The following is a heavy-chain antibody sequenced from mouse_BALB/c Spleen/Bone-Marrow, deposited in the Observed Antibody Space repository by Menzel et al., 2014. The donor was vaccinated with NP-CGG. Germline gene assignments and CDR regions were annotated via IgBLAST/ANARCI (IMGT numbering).Heavy chain of an antibody. V-gene: IGHV1S137*01. CDR1: GYTFTDYA. Sequence: LQESGAELVRPGVSVKISCKGSGYTFTDYAMHWVKQSHAKSLEWIGVISTYYGDASYNQKFKGKATMTVDKSSSPAYMEPARLTSEDSANYYWARRGRYDGFDYWGQGTTLTVSS. CDR3: ARRGRYDGFDY. CDR2: ISTYYGDA. D-gene: IGHD2-14*01. J-gene: IGHJ2*01.